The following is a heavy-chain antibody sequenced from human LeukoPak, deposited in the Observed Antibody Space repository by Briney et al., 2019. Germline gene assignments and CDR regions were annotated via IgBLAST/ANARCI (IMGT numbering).Heavy chain of an antibody. J-gene: IGHJ3*02. Sequence: PGGSLRLSCVGSGFSFRSHWVNWVRQSPGKGLEWVANIKPDGSDKYYVDSARGRFTVSRDNAKNSAFLQMNSLRAEDTAIYYCATTSAQTFDIWGQGTLVSVSS. V-gene: IGHV3-7*01. CDR1: GFSFRSHW. D-gene: IGHD1-1*01. CDR2: IKPDGSDK. CDR3: ATTSAQTFDI.